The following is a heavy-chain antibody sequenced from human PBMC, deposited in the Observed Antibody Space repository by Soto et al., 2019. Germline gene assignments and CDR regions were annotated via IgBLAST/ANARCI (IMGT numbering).Heavy chain of an antibody. D-gene: IGHD3-10*01. CDR3: ARDRGGSSLDY. V-gene: IGHV3-30-3*01. Sequence: QVQLVESGGGVVQPGRSLRLSCAASGFTFSSYAMHWVRQAPGKGLEWVAVISYDGSNKYYADSVKGRFTISRDNSKNTLYLQMNSLRAEDTAVYYCARDRGGSSLDYWGQGTLVTVSS. CDR2: ISYDGSNK. CDR1: GFTFSSYA. J-gene: IGHJ4*02.